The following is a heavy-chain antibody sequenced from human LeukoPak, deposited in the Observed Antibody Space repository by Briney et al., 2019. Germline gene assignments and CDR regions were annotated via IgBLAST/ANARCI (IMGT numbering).Heavy chain of an antibody. D-gene: IGHD6-19*01. V-gene: IGHV3-9*03. Sequence: SGGSLRLSCAASRLTYYHYAMHWLRQAPGKGLEWVSGISWNSFSIGYADSVKGRFTISRDNAKNSLYLQMNSLRAEDMALYYCAKGLYNSGWYYFDYWGQGTLVTVSS. CDR3: AKGLYNSGWYYFDY. CDR2: ISWNSFSI. CDR1: RLTYYHYA. J-gene: IGHJ4*02.